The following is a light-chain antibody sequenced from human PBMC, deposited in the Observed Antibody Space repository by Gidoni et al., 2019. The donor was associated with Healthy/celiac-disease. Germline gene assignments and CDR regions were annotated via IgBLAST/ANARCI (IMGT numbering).Light chain of an antibody. Sequence: DIQLTQSPSFLSASVGDRVTITCRASQGISSYLAWYQQKPGKAPKLLIYAASTLQSGVPSRFSGSGSGTEFTLTISSLQPEYFATYYCQQLNSYLPLTFGGGTKVEIQ. J-gene: IGKJ4*01. CDR2: AAS. CDR3: QQLNSYLPLT. V-gene: IGKV1-9*01. CDR1: QGISSY.